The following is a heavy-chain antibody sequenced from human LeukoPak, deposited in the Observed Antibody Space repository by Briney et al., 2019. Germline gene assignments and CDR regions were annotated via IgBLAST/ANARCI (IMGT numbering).Heavy chain of an antibody. CDR1: GFTFSSYG. J-gene: IGHJ4*02. V-gene: IGHV3-30*18. D-gene: IGHD5-12*01. CDR2: ISYDGSNK. CDR3: AKQQWLRLVDLSFVY. Sequence: GRSLRLSCAASGFTFSSYGMRWVRQAPGKGLEWVAVISYDGSNKYYADSVKGRFTISRDNSKNTLYLQMNSLRAEDTAVYYCAKQQWLRLVDLSFVYWGQGTLVTVSS.